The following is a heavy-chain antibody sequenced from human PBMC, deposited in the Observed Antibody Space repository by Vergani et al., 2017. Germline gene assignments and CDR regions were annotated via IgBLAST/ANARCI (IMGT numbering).Heavy chain of an antibody. Sequence: QVDLVESGGGVVQPGRSLRLSCAASGFTFSNYGMHWGRQAPGKGLEWVSIISYEESNKYYGDSVKGRFTVSRDNSKSTLYLKMNSLRAEDTAVYFCAKVMRPYYYDISNYFEYWGQGALVTVSS. CDR2: ISYEESNK. V-gene: IGHV3-30*18. D-gene: IGHD3-22*01. CDR3: AKVMRPYYYDISNYFEY. CDR1: GFTFSNYG. J-gene: IGHJ4*02.